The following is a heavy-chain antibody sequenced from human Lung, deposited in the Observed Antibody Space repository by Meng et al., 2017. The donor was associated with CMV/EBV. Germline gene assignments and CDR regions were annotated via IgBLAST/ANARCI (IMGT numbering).Heavy chain of an antibody. CDR2: CDSGDT. CDR3: VRHIIVVPARGYGVDV. D-gene: IGHD2-2*01. CDR1: GHSISSDYF. V-gene: IGHV4-38-2*01. J-gene: IGHJ6*02. Sequence: SETLSLTCHVSGHSISSDYFWGWVRQSPGTGLEWVGICDSGDTFYNPSLKSRVAISVETSANQFSLTLRSVTAADTAVYYCVRHIIVVPARGYGVDVWGQGTTVTFSS.